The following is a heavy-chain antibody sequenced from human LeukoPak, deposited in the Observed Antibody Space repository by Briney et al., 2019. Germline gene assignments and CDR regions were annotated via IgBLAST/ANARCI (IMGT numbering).Heavy chain of an antibody. Sequence: SVKVSCKASGGTFSSYAISWVRQAPGQGLEWMGRIIPILGIANYAQKFQGRVTITADKSTSTAYMELRSLRSDDTAVYYCARDSMFGGFDYWGQGTLVTVSS. J-gene: IGHJ4*02. CDR3: ARDSMFGGFDY. V-gene: IGHV1-69*04. D-gene: IGHD3-10*02. CDR2: IIPILGIA. CDR1: GGTFSSYA.